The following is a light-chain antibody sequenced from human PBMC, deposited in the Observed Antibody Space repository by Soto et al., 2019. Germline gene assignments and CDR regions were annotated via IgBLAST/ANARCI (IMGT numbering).Light chain of an antibody. CDR1: QGISSY. J-gene: IGKJ4*01. CDR2: AAS. CDR3: QRDLT. V-gene: IGKV1-9*01. Sequence: DIQLTQSPSFLSASVGDRVTITCRASQGISSYLAWYQQKPGKAPKLLIYAASTLQSGVPSRFSSSGSGTEFTLTISSLQPEDFATYYCQRDLTFGGGTKVEIK.